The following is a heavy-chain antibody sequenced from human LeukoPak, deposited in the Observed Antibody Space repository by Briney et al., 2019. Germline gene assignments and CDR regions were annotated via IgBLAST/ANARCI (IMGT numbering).Heavy chain of an antibody. J-gene: IGHJ6*02. D-gene: IGHD3-3*01. Sequence: GGSLRLSCAASGFTFSSYSMNWVRQAPGKGLEWVSSISSSSSYIYYADSVKGRFTISRDNAKSSLYLQMNRLRAEDTAVYYCARDLYYDFWSGYYTTSDYYGMDVWGQGTTVTVSS. V-gene: IGHV3-21*01. CDR3: ARDLYYDFWSGYYTTSDYYGMDV. CDR1: GFTFSSYS. CDR2: ISSSSSYI.